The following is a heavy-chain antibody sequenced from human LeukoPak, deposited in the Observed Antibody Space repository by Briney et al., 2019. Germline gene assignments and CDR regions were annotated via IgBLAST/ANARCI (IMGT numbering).Heavy chain of an antibody. CDR3: TRDTGCPGGTCYSFYDY. CDR2: INSRSNQI. Sequence: PGGSLRLSCAASGFNFSIYSMYWIRQAPGKGLEWVSSINSRSNQIYYADSVKGRFTISRDNAENSLYLQMNSLRAEDTAVYYCTRDTGCPGGTCYSFYDYWGQGTLVTVSS. V-gene: IGHV3-21*01. J-gene: IGHJ4*02. D-gene: IGHD2-15*01. CDR1: GFNFSIYS.